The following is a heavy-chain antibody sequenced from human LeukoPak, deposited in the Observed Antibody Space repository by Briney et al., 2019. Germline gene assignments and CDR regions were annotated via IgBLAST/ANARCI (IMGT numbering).Heavy chain of an antibody. CDR1: GFTFSSYR. D-gene: IGHD5/OR15-5a*01. V-gene: IGHV3-7*03. J-gene: IGHJ5*02. Sequence: PGGSLRLSCAASGFTFSSYRMSWVRQAPGKGLEWVANIKQDGSEKYYVDSVKGRFTISRDNAKNSLYLQMNSLRAEDTAVYYCARGISTFDPWGQGTLVTVSS. CDR2: IKQDGSEK. CDR3: ARGISTFDP.